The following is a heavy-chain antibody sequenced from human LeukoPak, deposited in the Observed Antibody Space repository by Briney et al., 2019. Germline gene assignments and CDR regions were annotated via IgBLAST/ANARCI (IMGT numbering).Heavy chain of an antibody. CDR1: GGSFRGYY. D-gene: IGHD2-2*02. CDR3: ARYPIVVVPAAITDAFDI. J-gene: IGHJ3*02. CDR2: INHSGST. V-gene: IGHV4-34*01. Sequence: PSETLSLTGAVYGGSFRGYYWSWLRQPPGKGLEWLGEINHSGSTNDNPSLKSRVTISVDTSKNQFSLKLSSVTAADTAVYYCARYPIVVVPAAITDAFDIWGQGTMVTVSS.